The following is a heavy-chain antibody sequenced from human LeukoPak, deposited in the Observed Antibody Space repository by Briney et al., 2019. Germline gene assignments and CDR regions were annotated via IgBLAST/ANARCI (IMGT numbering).Heavy chain of an antibody. D-gene: IGHD2-21*02. CDR1: GYTFSNYD. V-gene: IGHV7-4-1*02. CDR2: INTKTGNP. CDR3: ARDQRYCGGDCYDAFDI. Sequence: EASVKVSCKASGYTFSNYDMNWVRQAPGQGLEWMGWINTKTGNPTYAQGFTGRFVFSLDTSVSTTYLQISSLKADDTAVYYCARDQRYCGGDCYDAFDIWGQGTMVTVSS. J-gene: IGHJ3*02.